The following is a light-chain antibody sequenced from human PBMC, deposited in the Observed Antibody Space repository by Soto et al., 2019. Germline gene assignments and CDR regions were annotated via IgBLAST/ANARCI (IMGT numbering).Light chain of an antibody. J-gene: IGKJ4*01. Sequence: DIQMTQSPSTLSASVGERVTITCRASQSISSWLAWYQQKPGKAPNLLIYRASSLESGVPSRFSGSGSGTEFTLTISSLQPDDFATYYCQHYNSFGGGTKVDIK. CDR2: RAS. V-gene: IGKV1-5*03. CDR3: QHYNS. CDR1: QSISSW.